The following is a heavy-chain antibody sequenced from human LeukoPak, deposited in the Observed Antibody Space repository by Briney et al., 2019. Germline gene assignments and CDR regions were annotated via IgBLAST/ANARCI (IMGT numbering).Heavy chain of an antibody. J-gene: IGHJ4*02. CDR2: IYYSGST. CDR3: ARQGGDYGRFDY. D-gene: IGHD4-17*01. Sequence: SETLSLTFTVSGGSISSSSYYWGWIRQSPGRGLEWIGNIYYSGSTYYNPSLKSRVTISVDTSKNQLPLKLTSVTAADTSVYYCARQGGDYGRFDYWGQGTLVTVSS. CDR1: GGSISSSSYY. V-gene: IGHV4-39*01.